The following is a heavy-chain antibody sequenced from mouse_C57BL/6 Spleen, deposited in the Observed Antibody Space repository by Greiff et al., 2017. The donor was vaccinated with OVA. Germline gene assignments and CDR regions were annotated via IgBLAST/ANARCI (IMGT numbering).Heavy chain of an antibody. V-gene: IGHV1-64*01. CDR2: IYPNSGST. CDR1: GYTFTSYW. J-gene: IGHJ4*01. Sequence: VQLQQPGAELVKPGASVKLSCKASGYTFTSYWMHWVKQRPGQGLEWIGMIYPNSGSTNYNEKFKSKATLTVDKSSSTAYMQLSSLTSEDSAVYYCARDLGSSSFYAMDYWGQGTSVTVSS. D-gene: IGHD1-1*01. CDR3: ARDLGSSSFYAMDY.